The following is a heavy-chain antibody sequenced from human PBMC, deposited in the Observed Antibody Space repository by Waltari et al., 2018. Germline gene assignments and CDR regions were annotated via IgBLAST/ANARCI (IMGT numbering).Heavy chain of an antibody. Sequence: VQLVESGGGGVQPGRSLRLSCADAGFGFGSCAMHWVRRSPGKGLDWVAVVGFDGRNKFYAESVKGRFTISRDNSKNTLYLQMESLRAEDTAIYYCAKDVEGELYYFDNWGQGTLVTVSS. CDR2: VGFDGRNK. V-gene: IGHV3-30*18. J-gene: IGHJ4*02. D-gene: IGHD3-16*01. CDR1: GFGFGSCA. CDR3: AKDVEGELYYFDN.